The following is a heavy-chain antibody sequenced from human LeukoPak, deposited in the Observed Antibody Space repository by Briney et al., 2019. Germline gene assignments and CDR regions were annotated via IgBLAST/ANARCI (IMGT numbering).Heavy chain of an antibody. V-gene: IGHV4-39*01. D-gene: IGHD1-1*01. CDR2: IYYTGRT. J-gene: IGHJ5*02. Sequence: SETLSLTCTVSGVSISSHSWGWIRQPPGKGLEWTGTIYYTGRTYYNPSLESRLTISVDTSKNQFSLKLTSVTAADTAIYYCAQSLGSGNWIGNWFDPWGQGTLVTVSS. CDR3: AQSLGSGNWIGNWFDP. CDR1: GVSISSHS.